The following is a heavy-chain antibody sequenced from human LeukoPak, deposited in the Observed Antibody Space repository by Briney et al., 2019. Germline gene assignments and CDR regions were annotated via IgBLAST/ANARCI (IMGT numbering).Heavy chain of an antibody. CDR3: AELGITMIGGV. Sequence: GGSLRLSCAASGFTFSSYEMNWVRQAPGKGLERVSYISSSGSTIYYADSVKGRFTISRDKAKNSLYLQMNSLRAEDTAVYYCAELGITMIGGVWGKGTTVTISS. CDR1: GFTFSSYE. CDR2: ISSSGSTI. D-gene: IGHD3-10*02. V-gene: IGHV3-48*03. J-gene: IGHJ6*04.